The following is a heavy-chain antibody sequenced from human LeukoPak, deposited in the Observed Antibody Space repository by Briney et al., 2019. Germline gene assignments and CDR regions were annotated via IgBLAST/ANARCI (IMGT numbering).Heavy chain of an antibody. Sequence: SETLSLTCTVSGYSISSGYCWGWIRQPPGKGLEWIGSIYYSGSTYYNPSLKSRVTISVDTSKNQFSLKLSSVTAADTAVYYCASYTAMVPGYFDYWGQGTLVTVSS. V-gene: IGHV4-38-2*02. CDR3: ASYTAMVPGYFDY. J-gene: IGHJ4*02. CDR2: IYYSGST. CDR1: GYSISSGYC. D-gene: IGHD5-18*01.